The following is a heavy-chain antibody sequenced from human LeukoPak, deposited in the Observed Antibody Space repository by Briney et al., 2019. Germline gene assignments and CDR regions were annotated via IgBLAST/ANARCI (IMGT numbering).Heavy chain of an antibody. CDR3: AVPTGDQAADYGMDV. CDR2: INPNSGGT. CDR1: AGTLITYA. J-gene: IGHJ6*02. D-gene: IGHD2-21*01. V-gene: IGHV1-2*02. Sequence: ASVKVSCKASAGTLITYAISWVRQAPGQGLEWMGWINPNSGGTNYAQKFQGRVTMTRDTSISTAYMELSRLRSDDTAVYYCAVPTGDQAADYGMDVWGQGTTVTVSS.